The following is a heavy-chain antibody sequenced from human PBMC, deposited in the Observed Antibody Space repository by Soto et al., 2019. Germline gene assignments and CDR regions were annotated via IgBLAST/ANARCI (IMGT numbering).Heavy chain of an antibody. J-gene: IGHJ5*02. CDR3: ARERSGYCSGGSCLRWFDP. D-gene: IGHD2-15*01. V-gene: IGHV3-11*06. CDR1: GFTFSDYY. Sequence: QVQLVESGGGLVKPGGSLRLSCAASGFTFSDYYMSWIRQAPGKGLEWVSYISSSSSYTNYADSVKGRFTISRDNAKNSLYLQMNSLRAEDMAVYYCARERSGYCSGGSCLRWFDPWGQGTLVTVSS. CDR2: ISSSSSYT.